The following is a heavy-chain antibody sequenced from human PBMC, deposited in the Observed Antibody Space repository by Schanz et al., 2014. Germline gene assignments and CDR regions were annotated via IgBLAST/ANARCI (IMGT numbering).Heavy chain of an antibody. D-gene: IGHD3-9*01. J-gene: IGHJ4*02. CDR1: GYTFTSYG. V-gene: IGHV1-18*01. Sequence: QVQLVQSGAEVKKPGASVKVSCKASGYTFTSYGISWVRQAPGQGLEWMGWISAYNGNTKYPQKLQGRVTMTTDTSTSTAYMELRSLRSDDTAVYYCARDAADFDDIVTEEDYCGQGTLVTVSS. CDR2: ISAYNGNT. CDR3: ARDAADFDDIVTEEDY.